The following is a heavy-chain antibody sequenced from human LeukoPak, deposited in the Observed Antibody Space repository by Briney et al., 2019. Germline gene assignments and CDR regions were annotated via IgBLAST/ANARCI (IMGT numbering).Heavy chain of an antibody. D-gene: IGHD3-10*01. CDR3: ARDSGITLLRGVIDY. CDR2: ISSSGSTR. J-gene: IGHJ4*02. Sequence: GGSLRLSCAASGFTFSNEMNWVRQAPGKGLEWVSYISSSGSTRYYADSVKGRFTISRDNAKNSLYLQINSLRAEDTALYYCARDSGITLLRGVIDYWGQGTLVTVSS. V-gene: IGHV3-48*03. CDR1: GFTFSNE.